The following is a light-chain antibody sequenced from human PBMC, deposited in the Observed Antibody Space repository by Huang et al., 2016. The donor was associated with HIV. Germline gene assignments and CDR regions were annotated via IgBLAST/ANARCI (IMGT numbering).Light chain of an antibody. Sequence: DIQTTQSPSSLSPSVGGKITVTCRASQYIRTYLNWYQPRPGRTPNLLIYSASNLQSGVPTRFNSSVSGTHFALTITGLRPEDFATYYCQQSFTTPYTFGQGTNLDLK. J-gene: IGKJ2*01. CDR2: SAS. CDR3: QQSFTTPYT. CDR1: QYIRTY. V-gene: IGKV1-39*01.